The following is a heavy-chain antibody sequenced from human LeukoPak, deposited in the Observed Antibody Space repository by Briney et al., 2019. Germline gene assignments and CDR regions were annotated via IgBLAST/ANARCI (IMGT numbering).Heavy chain of an antibody. CDR3: ARGRYCSSTSCYNWFDP. Sequence: SVKVSCKASGGTFSSYAISWVRQAPGQGLEWMGGIIPIFGTANYAQKFQGRVTITTDESTSTAYMELSSLRSEDTAVYYCARGRYCSSTSCYNWFDPWGQGTLVTVSS. J-gene: IGHJ5*02. CDR1: GGTFSSYA. V-gene: IGHV1-69*05. D-gene: IGHD2-2*01. CDR2: IIPIFGTA.